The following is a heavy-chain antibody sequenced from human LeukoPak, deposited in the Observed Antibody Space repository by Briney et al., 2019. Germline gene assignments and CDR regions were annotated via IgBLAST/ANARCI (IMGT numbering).Heavy chain of an antibody. Sequence: ASVKVSCTASGYTFSNYYIHWVRQAPGQGLEWMGIINPSGGSTTYAQKFQGRVTMIRDMSTSTVYMELISLRSEDTAVYYCARVHHYFDIAFDYWGQGTLVTVSS. V-gene: IGHV1-46*01. J-gene: IGHJ4*02. CDR2: INPSGGST. CDR1: GYTFSNYY. D-gene: IGHD3-22*01. CDR3: ARVHHYFDIAFDY.